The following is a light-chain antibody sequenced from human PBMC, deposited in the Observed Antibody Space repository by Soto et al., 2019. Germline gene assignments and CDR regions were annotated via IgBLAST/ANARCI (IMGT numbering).Light chain of an antibody. V-gene: IGLV1-51*01. J-gene: IGLJ1*01. CDR1: SSNIGGNS. CDR2: DDN. Sequence: QSVMTQPPSVSAAPGQKVTISCSGSSSNIGGNSVSWYQQLPGTAPKLLIYDDNKRPSGIPDRFSGSKSGTSATLGITGFQTGAGADYYCRSWDSSLSAYVFGTGTTLTVL. CDR3: RSWDSSLSAYV.